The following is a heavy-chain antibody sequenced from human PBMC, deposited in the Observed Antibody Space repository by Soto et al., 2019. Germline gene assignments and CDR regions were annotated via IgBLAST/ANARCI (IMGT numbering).Heavy chain of an antibody. Sequence: PGGSLRLSCAASGFTVSSNYMSWVRQAPGKGLEWVSVIYSGGSTYYADSVKGRFTISRDNSKNTLYLQMNSLRAEDTAVYYCARDVAAAGYYYYYGMDVWGQGTTVT. CDR2: IYSGGST. V-gene: IGHV3-53*01. D-gene: IGHD6-13*01. CDR1: GFTVSSNY. J-gene: IGHJ6*02. CDR3: ARDVAAAGYYYYYGMDV.